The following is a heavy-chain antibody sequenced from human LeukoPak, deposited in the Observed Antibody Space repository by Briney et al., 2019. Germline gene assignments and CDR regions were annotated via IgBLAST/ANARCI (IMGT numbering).Heavy chain of an antibody. Sequence: GGSLRLSCAASGFTFSIYAMSWVRQAPGKGLEWVSAISGSGGSTYYADSVKGRFTISRDNSKNTLYLQMNSLRAEDTAVYYCAKGVKFIAAAGLDAFDIWGQGTMVTVSS. J-gene: IGHJ3*02. V-gene: IGHV3-23*01. D-gene: IGHD6-13*01. CDR1: GFTFSIYA. CDR2: ISGSGGST. CDR3: AKGVKFIAAAGLDAFDI.